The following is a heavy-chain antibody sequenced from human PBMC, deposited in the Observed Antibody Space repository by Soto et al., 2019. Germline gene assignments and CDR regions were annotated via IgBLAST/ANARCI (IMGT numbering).Heavy chain of an antibody. CDR2: IYPGDSDT. CDR1: GYSFTSYW. CDR3: ARLPSPGIAAAGRAWNGMDV. D-gene: IGHD6-13*01. V-gene: IGHV5-51*01. J-gene: IGHJ6*02. Sequence: PGESLKISCKGSGYSFTSYWIGWVRQMPGKGLEWMGIIYPGDSDTRYSPSFQGQVTISADKSISTAYLQWSSLKASDTAMYYCARLPSPGIAAAGRAWNGMDVWGQGTTVTVSS.